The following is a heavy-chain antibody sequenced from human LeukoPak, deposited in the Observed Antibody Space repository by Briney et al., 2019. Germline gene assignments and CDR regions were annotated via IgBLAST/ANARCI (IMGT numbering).Heavy chain of an antibody. D-gene: IGHD6-6*01. J-gene: IGHJ4*02. Sequence: ASVKVSCKVSGYTLTELSMHWVRQAPGQGLEWMGWINPNSGGTNYAQKFQGWVTMTRDTSISTAYMELSRLRSDDTAVYYCARDGAARPSPYYFDYWGQGTLVTVSS. CDR2: INPNSGGT. V-gene: IGHV1-2*04. CDR1: GYTLTELS. CDR3: ARDGAARPSPYYFDY.